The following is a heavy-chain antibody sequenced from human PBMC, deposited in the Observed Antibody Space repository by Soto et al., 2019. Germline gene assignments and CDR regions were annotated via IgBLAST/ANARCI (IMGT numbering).Heavy chain of an antibody. J-gene: IGHJ3*01. V-gene: IGHV3-15*07. CDR3: TTSRYD. Sequence: EVQLVESGGGLVEPGGSLRLSCAASGLTISNAWINWVRQAPGKGLDWVGRIKSKTDGGTIDFAALMQGRFTMSRDDSKNTVYLQMNSLKTEDTAVYYCTTSRYDWGQGTMVTVSS. CDR2: IKSKTDGGTI. CDR1: GLTISNAW.